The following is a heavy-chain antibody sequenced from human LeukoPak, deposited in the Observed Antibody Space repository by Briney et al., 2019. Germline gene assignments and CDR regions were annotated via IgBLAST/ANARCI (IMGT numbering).Heavy chain of an antibody. CDR1: GFTFSTYD. Sequence: GESLRLSCAASGFTFSTYDMHWVRQTTGKGLEWVSAIDTAGGTYYPDSVKGRFTISRENAKNSFYLQMNSLRDGDTAVYYCAREGFCGGDCPGYFDLWGRGTLVTVSS. CDR3: AREGFCGGDCPGYFDL. J-gene: IGHJ2*01. CDR2: IDTAGGT. V-gene: IGHV3-13*04. D-gene: IGHD2-21*02.